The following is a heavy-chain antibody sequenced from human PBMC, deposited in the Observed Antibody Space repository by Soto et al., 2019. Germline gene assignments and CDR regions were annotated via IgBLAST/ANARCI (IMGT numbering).Heavy chain of an antibody. CDR3: ARHGAWAPLDY. Sequence: QLQLQESGPGLVKPSETLSLTCTVSGDSISSSNYYWGWIRQPPGKGLEWIVSMYYSGSTFYNSSLKSRVTISVDTSKNQFSLKVSSATAADTAVYYCARHGAWAPLDYWGQGTLVTVSS. J-gene: IGHJ4*02. D-gene: IGHD3-16*01. CDR2: MYYSGST. CDR1: GDSISSSNYY. V-gene: IGHV4-39*01.